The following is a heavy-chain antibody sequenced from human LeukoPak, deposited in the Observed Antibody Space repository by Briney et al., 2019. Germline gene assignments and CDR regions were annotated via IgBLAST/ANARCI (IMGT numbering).Heavy chain of an antibody. CDR2: ISYDGSNK. D-gene: IGHD4-17*01. J-gene: IGHJ4*02. Sequence: GGSLRLSCAASGFTFSSYAMHWVRQAPGKGLEWVAVISYDGSNKYYADSVKGRFTISRDNSKNTLYLQMNSLRAEDTAVYYCANNLGGVYGDYVVWGQGTLVTVSS. CDR3: ANNLGGVYGDYVV. CDR1: GFTFSSYA. V-gene: IGHV3-30*04.